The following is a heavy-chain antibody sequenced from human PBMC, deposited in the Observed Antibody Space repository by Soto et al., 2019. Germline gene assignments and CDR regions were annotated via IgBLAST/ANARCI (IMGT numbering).Heavy chain of an antibody. CDR3: ARDLTPDYNLWGGSYYYYGLDV. CDR2: IWYDGSNK. D-gene: IGHD3-3*01. J-gene: IGHJ6*02. CDR1: GFTFSSYG. Sequence: QVQLVESGGGVVQPGRSLRLSCEASGFTFSSYGMHWVRQAPGKGLEWVAVIWYDGSNKYYADSLKGRVTISRDNSKNTLYLRLISLRVEDTAVYYCARDLTPDYNLWGGSYYYYGLDVWGQGTTVTVSS. V-gene: IGHV3-33*01.